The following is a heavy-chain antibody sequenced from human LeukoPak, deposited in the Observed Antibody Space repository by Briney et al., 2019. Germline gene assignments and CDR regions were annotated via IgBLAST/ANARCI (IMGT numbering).Heavy chain of an antibody. D-gene: IGHD5-18*01. V-gene: IGHV4-34*01. CDR1: AASLTGIY. J-gene: IGHJ4*02. Sequence: SETLSPPSALDAASLTGIYWSCNRQPPGKGLEWIGEINHSGSTNYNPSLKRRVTISVDPSKDQFSLKLSSVTAADTAVYYCARGATVKSRLDYWGQGTLVTVSS. CDR3: ARGATVKSRLDY. CDR2: INHSGST.